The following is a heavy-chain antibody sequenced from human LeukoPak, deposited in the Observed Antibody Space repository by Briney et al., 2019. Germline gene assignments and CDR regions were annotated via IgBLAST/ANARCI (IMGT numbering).Heavy chain of an antibody. Sequence: PSETLSLTCTVSGVSISSSGSYWAWIRQPPGKGLDWTGTISYAGSPNYNPSLNSRVTMSSDTSSNQFSLRLSSVTDADTAMYYCARVMAVLRYGADYWGQGSLVTVSS. CDR2: ISYAGSP. V-gene: IGHV4-39*07. CDR1: GVSISSSGSY. CDR3: ARVMAVLRYGADY. D-gene: IGHD3-9*01. J-gene: IGHJ4*02.